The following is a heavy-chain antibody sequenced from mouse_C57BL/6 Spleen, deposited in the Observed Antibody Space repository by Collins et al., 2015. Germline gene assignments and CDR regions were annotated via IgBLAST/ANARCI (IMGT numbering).Heavy chain of an antibody. J-gene: IGHJ4*01. CDR1: GYTFTSYW. V-gene: IGHV1-53*01. Sequence: QVQLQQPGTELVKPGASVKLSCKASGYTFTSYWMHWVKQRPGQGLEWIGNINPSNGGTNYNEKFKSKATLTVDKSSSTAYMQLSSLTSEDSAVYYCAREGLYGSPYGDAMDYWGQGTSVTVSS. CDR2: INPSNGGT. CDR3: AREGLYGSPYGDAMDY. D-gene: IGHD1-1*01.